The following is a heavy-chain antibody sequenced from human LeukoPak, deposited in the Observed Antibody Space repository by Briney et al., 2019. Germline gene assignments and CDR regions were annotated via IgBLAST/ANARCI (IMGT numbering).Heavy chain of an antibody. CDR3: AKEGLGVTIFGVVTYAEYFQH. CDR1: GFTFSSYW. CDR2: IKQDGSEK. V-gene: IGHV3-7*03. D-gene: IGHD3-3*01. J-gene: IGHJ1*01. Sequence: GGSLRLSCAASGFTFSSYWMSWVRQAPGKGLEWVANIKQDGSEKYYVDSVKGRFTISRDNAKNSLYLQMNSLRAEDTAVYYCAKEGLGVTIFGVVTYAEYFQHWGQGTLVTVSS.